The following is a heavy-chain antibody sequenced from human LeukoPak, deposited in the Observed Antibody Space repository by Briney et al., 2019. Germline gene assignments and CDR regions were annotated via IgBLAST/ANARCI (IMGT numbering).Heavy chain of an antibody. Sequence: GGSLRLSCAASGFAFSSSAMHWFRQAPGKGLEWVAVISYDGSNKYYADSVKGRFTISRDNSRNTLYLQMNSLRAEDTAVYYCAKDSVVSGSGYDYYYYYGMDVWGQGTTVTVSS. CDR3: AKDSVVSGSGYDYYYYYGMDV. V-gene: IGHV3-30*18. J-gene: IGHJ6*02. CDR1: GFAFSSSA. CDR2: ISYDGSNK. D-gene: IGHD2-21*01.